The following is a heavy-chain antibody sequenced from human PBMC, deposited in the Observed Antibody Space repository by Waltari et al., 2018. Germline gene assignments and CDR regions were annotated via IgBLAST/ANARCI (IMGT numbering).Heavy chain of an antibody. J-gene: IGHJ4*02. CDR3: ASVHVGGVEWYYFDY. V-gene: IGHV4-38-2*02. Sequence: QVQLQESGPGLVKPSETLSLTCTVSGYSISSGYYWGWIRQPPGKGLEWIGSIYHRGSTYYNPSLKSRVTISVDTSKNQFSLKLSSVTAADTAVYYCASVHVGGVEWYYFDYWGQGTLVTVSS. CDR2: IYHRGST. CDR1: GYSISSGYY. D-gene: IGHD3-3*01.